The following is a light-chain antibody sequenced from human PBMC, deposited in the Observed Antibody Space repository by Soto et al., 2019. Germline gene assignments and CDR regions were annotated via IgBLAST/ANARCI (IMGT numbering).Light chain of an antibody. Sequence: EIVMTRSPATLSVSPGESATLSCRASQSVSSSLAWYQQQPGQAPRLLMSGTSNRATGTPDRFSGSGSGTDFTLTISRLEPEDFAVYYCQQYGSPPITFGQGTRLEIK. CDR2: GTS. CDR3: QQYGSPPIT. CDR1: QSVSSS. J-gene: IGKJ5*01. V-gene: IGKV3-20*01.